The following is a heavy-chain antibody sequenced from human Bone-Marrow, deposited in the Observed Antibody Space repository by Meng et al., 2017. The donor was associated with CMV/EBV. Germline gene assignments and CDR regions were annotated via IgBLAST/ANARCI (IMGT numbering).Heavy chain of an antibody. CDR3: ARDSYHYGSTTYNWFDP. J-gene: IGHJ5*02. D-gene: IGHD3-10*01. Sequence: GSLRLSCTVPGDSISTYWWSWIRQSPGKGLEWIGYIHHSGTTNHNPSLRSRVIMSVDTSNNQFSLKLTSVTAADTAVYYCARDSYHYGSTTYNWFDPWGQGILVTVSS. CDR2: IHHSGTT. CDR1: GDSISTYW. V-gene: IGHV4-59*01.